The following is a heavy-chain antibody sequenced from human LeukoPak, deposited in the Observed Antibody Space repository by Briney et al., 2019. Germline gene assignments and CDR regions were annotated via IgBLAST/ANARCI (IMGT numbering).Heavy chain of an antibody. CDR1: GGSFSGYH. V-gene: IGHV4-34*01. D-gene: IGHD1-1*01. CDR3: ARVTPTELEPDTYYYYYMDV. Sequence: SETLSLTCAVYGGSFSGYHWSWIRQPPGKGLEWIGEINHSGSTNYNPSLKSRVTISVDTSKNQFSLKLSSVTAADTAVHYCARVTPTELEPDTYYYYYMDVWGKGTTVTVSS. J-gene: IGHJ6*03. CDR2: INHSGST.